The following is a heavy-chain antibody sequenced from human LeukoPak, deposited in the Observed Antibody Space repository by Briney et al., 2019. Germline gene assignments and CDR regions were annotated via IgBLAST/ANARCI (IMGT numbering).Heavy chain of an antibody. Sequence: SSGTLSLTCTVSGGSISSGGYYWSWIRQHPGKGLEWIGYIYYSGSTYYDPSLKSRVTISVDTSKNQFSLKLSSVTAADTAVYYCAREGSYGDYVQYWGQGTLVTVSS. D-gene: IGHD4-17*01. CDR1: GGSISSGGYY. CDR2: IYYSGST. CDR3: AREGSYGDYVQY. J-gene: IGHJ4*02. V-gene: IGHV4-31*03.